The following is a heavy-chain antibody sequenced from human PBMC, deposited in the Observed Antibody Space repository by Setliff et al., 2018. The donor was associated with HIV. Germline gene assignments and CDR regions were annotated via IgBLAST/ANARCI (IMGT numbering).Heavy chain of an antibody. V-gene: IGHV4-34*01. Sequence: TSETLSLTCAVYGGSFSAYYWSWIRQSPEMGLERIAEISHTGSTKYNPSLGSRVTISLATSKNQFSLSLRSLSAADTAVYYCARDKRYRFPFDSWGQGTLVTVSS. D-gene: IGHD2-2*02. CDR2: ISHTGST. J-gene: IGHJ4*02. CDR1: GGSFSAYY. CDR3: ARDKRYRFPFDS.